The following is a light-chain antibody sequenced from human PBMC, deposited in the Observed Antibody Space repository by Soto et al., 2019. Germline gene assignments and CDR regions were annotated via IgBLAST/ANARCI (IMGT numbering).Light chain of an antibody. Sequence: QSVLTQPPSASGTPGQRVTISCSGSSSNIGSNTVNWYQQFPGTAPKLLISSNNQRPSGVPDRFSGSKSGTSASLAISGLQSEDEADYYCAAWDDSLNGVVFGGGTQLTVL. CDR1: SSNIGSNT. CDR2: SNN. J-gene: IGLJ2*01. CDR3: AAWDDSLNGVV. V-gene: IGLV1-44*01.